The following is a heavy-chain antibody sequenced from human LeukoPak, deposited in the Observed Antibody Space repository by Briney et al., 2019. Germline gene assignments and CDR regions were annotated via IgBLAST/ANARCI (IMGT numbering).Heavy chain of an antibody. CDR1: GFTFSSYA. J-gene: IGHJ4*02. V-gene: IGHV3-23*01. CDR3: ARHGTRGGFWSGYYPFDY. CDR2: ISGSGGST. D-gene: IGHD3-3*01. Sequence: GGSLRLSCAASGFTFSSYAMSWVRQAPGKGLEWVSAISGSGGSTYYADSVKGRITISRDNSKNTLYLQMNSLRAEDTAVCYCARHGTRGGFWSGYYPFDYWGQGALVTVSS.